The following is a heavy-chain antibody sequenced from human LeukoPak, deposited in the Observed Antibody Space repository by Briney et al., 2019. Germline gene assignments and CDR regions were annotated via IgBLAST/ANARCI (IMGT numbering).Heavy chain of an antibody. J-gene: IGHJ3*02. CDR1: GGSFSGYY. CDR3: AAGRVVMRAFDI. D-gene: IGHD3-3*01. CDR2: INHSGST. V-gene: IGHV4-34*01. Sequence: SETLSPTCAVYGGSFSGYYWSWIRQPPGKGLEWIGEINHSGSTNYNPSLKSRVTISVDTSKNQFSLKLSSVTAADTAVYYCAAGRVVMRAFDIWGQGTMVTVSS.